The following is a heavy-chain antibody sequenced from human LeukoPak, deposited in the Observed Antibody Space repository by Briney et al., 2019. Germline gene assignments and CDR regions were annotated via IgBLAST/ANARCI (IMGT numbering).Heavy chain of an antibody. CDR1: GFTFSSYW. D-gene: IGHD3-22*01. CDR3: ARGWSSGNWFDP. J-gene: IGHJ5*02. Sequence: GGSLRLSCAASGFTFSSYWMSWVRQAPGKGLEWVANINHDGSEKYYVDSVKGRFTISRDNAKNSLYLQMHSLRAEDTALYHCARGWSSGNWFDPWGQGTLVTVSS. CDR2: INHDGSEK. V-gene: IGHV3-7*03.